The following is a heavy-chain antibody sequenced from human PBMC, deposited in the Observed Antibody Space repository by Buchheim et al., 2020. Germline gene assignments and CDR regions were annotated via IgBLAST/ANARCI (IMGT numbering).Heavy chain of an antibody. V-gene: IGHV1-46*01. CDR1: GYTFTSYY. Sequence: QVQLVQSGAEVKKPGASVKVSCKASGYTFTSYYMHWVRQAPGQGLEWMGIINPSGGSTTYAQKFQGRVTMTRDTSTSTVYMELSSLRSEDTAVYYCARDLSLRYFDWLGGDYWGQGTL. J-gene: IGHJ4*02. CDR2: INPSGGST. CDR3: ARDLSLRYFDWLGGDY. D-gene: IGHD3-9*01.